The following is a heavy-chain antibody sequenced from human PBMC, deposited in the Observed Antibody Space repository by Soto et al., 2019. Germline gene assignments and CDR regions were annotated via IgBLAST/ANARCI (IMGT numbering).Heavy chain of an antibody. J-gene: IGHJ5*02. CDR3: ARGGEVPRGNYGRFDP. V-gene: IGHV4-31*03. D-gene: IGHD4-4*01. Sequence: SETLSLTCTVSGGSISSGGYYWSWIRQHPGKGLEWIGYIYYSGSTYYNPSLKSRVTISVDTSKNQFSLKLSSVTAADTAVYYCARGGEVPRGNYGRFDPWGQGTLVTVS. CDR2: IYYSGST. CDR1: GGSISSGGYY.